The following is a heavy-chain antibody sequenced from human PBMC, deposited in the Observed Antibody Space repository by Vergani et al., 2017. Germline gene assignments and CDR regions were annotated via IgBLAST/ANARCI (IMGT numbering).Heavy chain of an antibody. CDR1: GGSISSSSYY. CDR2: IYYSGST. J-gene: IGHJ5*02. D-gene: IGHD6-19*01. Sequence: QLQLQESGPGLVKPSETLSLTCTVSGGSISSSSYYWGWIRQPPGKGLEWIGSIYYSGSTYYNPSLKSRVTISVDTSKNQFSLKLSSVTAADTAVYYCARDAGIAVAGTSWFDPWGQGTLVTVSS. CDR3: ARDAGIAVAGTSWFDP. V-gene: IGHV4-39*02.